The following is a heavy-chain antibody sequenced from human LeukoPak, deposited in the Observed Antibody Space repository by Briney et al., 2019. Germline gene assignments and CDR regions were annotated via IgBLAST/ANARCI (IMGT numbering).Heavy chain of an antibody. CDR3: AREGYDSSGLDY. CDR1: GYTFTSYY. V-gene: IGHV1-46*01. D-gene: IGHD3-22*01. CDR2: INPSGGST. J-gene: IGHJ4*02. Sequence: ASVKVSCKASGYTFTSYYMHWVPQSPGQGLEWMGVINPSGGSTSYAQKFQGRVTMTRDMSTSTVYMELSSLRSEDTAVYYCAREGYDSSGLDYWGQGTLVTVSS.